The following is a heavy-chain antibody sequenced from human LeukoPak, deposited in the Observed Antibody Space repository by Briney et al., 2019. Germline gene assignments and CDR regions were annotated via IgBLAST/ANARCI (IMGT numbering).Heavy chain of an antibody. Sequence: SETLSLTCSVSGGSISSYYWSWIRQPPGKGLEWIGYINYSGSTNYNPSLKSRVTISVDTSKNQFSLKLSSVTAADTAVYYCARVSGSSWYGPRNWFDPWGQGTLVTVSS. CDR3: ARVSGSSWYGPRNWFDP. V-gene: IGHV4-59*01. CDR1: GGSISSYY. D-gene: IGHD6-13*01. J-gene: IGHJ5*02. CDR2: INYSGST.